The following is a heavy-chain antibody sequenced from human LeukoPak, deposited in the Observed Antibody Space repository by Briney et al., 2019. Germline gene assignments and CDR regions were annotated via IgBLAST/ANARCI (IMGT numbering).Heavy chain of an antibody. CDR1: GFTFSSYS. CDR2: ISSSSSTI. Sequence: PGGSLRLSCAASGFTFSSYSMNWVRQAPGKGLEWVSYISSSSSTIYYTDSVKGRFTISRDNAKNSLYLQVNSLRAEDTAVYFCARVTDYAGPFDYWGQGTLVTVSS. CDR3: ARVTDYAGPFDY. V-gene: IGHV3-48*04. J-gene: IGHJ4*02. D-gene: IGHD4-23*01.